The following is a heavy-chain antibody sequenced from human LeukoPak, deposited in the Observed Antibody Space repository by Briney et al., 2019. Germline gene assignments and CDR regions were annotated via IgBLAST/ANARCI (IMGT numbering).Heavy chain of an antibody. CDR1: GGSISSGGYY. CDR2: IYYSGST. V-gene: IGHV4-31*03. CDR3: ARERLRLAYYYDSSGQPFPPAFDI. Sequence: SETLSLTCTVSGGSISSGGYYWSWIRQHPGKGLEWIGYIYYSGSTYYNPPLKSRVTISVDTSKNQFSLKLSSVTAADAAVYYCARERLRLAYYYDSSGQPFPPAFDIWGQGTMVTVSS. D-gene: IGHD3-22*01. J-gene: IGHJ3*02.